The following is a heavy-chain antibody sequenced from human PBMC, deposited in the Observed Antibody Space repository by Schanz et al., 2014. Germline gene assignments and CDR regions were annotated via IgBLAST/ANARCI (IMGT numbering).Heavy chain of an antibody. Sequence: EVQLVESGGGLVQPGGSLRLSCAASGFSISDHTMRWDRQASGKGLEPVSVTYLGGNTDYADSVKGRFTISRDDSKNTLHLQMNSLRSEDTAIYFCARDQASTHWGQGTPVTVSS. V-gene: IGHV3-66*01. J-gene: IGHJ4*02. CDR1: GFSISDHT. CDR3: ARDQASTH. CDR2: TYLGGNT.